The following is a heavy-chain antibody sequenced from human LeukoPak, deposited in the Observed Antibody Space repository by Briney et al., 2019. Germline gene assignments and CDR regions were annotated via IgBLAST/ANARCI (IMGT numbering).Heavy chain of an antibody. V-gene: IGHV1-2*02. CDR1: GYTFTGYY. CDR3: ARDYGSGSYYLY. J-gene: IGHJ4*02. D-gene: IGHD3-10*01. CDR2: INPNSGGT. Sequence: PWASVKVSCKASGYTFTGYYMHWVRQAPGQGLEWMGWINPNSGGTNYAQKFQGRVTMTRDTSISTAYMELSRLRSVDTAVYYCARDYGSGSYYLYWGQGTLVTVSS.